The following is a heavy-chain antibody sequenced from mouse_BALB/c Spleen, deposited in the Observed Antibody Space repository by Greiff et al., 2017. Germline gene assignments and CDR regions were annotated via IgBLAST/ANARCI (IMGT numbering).Heavy chain of an antibody. V-gene: IGHV4-1*02. J-gene: IGHJ4*01. Sequence: DVKLQESGGGLVQPGGSLKLSCAASGFDFSSYWMSWVRQAPGKGLEWIGDINPDSSTINYTPSLKDKFIISRDNAKNKLYLQMSKVRSEDTALYYCARRIYDGYYDAMDYWGQGTSVTVSS. CDR1: GFDFSSYW. CDR2: INPDSSTI. CDR3: ARRIYDGYYDAMDY. D-gene: IGHD2-3*01.